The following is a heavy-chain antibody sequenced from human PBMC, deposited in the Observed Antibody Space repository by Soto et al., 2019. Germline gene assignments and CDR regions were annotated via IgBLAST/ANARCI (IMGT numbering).Heavy chain of an antibody. CDR1: GGSISSVDSY. J-gene: IGHJ6*02. CDR2: IYYSGTT. D-gene: IGHD7-27*01. Sequence: SETLSLTCTVSGGSISSVDSYWSWVRQPPGKGMELIGYIYYSGTTYYNPSLKSRVTFSVDTSKKEFSLKLTSVTAADTAVYYCARDEKNWDYYSRXDVWVQGTTVTXS. V-gene: IGHV4-30-4*01. CDR3: ARDEKNWDYYSRXDV.